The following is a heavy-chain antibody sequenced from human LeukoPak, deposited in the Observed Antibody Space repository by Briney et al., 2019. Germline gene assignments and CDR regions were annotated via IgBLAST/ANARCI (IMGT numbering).Heavy chain of an antibody. J-gene: IGHJ6*03. CDR3: ARHSGYSHRYAYYYYYIDV. D-gene: IGHD5-18*01. CDR1: GGSISSSSYY. Sequence: SQTLSLTCTVSGGSISSSSYYWGWIRQPPGTGLEWIGSFYDSGSTYYNPSLKSRVTISVDPSKNQFSLKLSSVTAADTAVYYCARHSGYSHRYAYYYYYIDVSGKGTTVTVSS. V-gene: IGHV4-39*01. CDR2: FYDSGST.